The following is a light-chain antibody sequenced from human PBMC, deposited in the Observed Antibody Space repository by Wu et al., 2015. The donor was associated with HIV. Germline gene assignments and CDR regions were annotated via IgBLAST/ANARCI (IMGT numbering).Light chain of an antibody. J-gene: IGKJ4*01. CDR1: QSVSSN. V-gene: IGKV3-15*01. CDR2: GAS. CDR3: QQYNNWPLLT. Sequence: EIVLTQSPDTLSLSPGERATLSCRASQSVSSNLAWYQQKPGQAPRLLIYGASTRATGIPARFSGSGSGTEFTLTISSLQSEDFAVYYCQQYNNWPLLTFGGGTKVEIK.